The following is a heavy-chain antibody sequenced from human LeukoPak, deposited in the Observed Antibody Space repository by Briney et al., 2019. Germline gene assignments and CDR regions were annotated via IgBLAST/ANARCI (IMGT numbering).Heavy chain of an antibody. D-gene: IGHD4-17*01. Sequence: PGGSLRLSCAASGFTFSSYAMHWVRQAPGKGLEGVAVISYDGSNKYYADSVKGRFTISRDNSKNTLYLQMNSLRAEDTAVYYCARAPDGDYALFAFDIWGQGAMVTVSS. CDR1: GFTFSSYA. V-gene: IGHV3-30-3*01. J-gene: IGHJ3*02. CDR3: ARAPDGDYALFAFDI. CDR2: ISYDGSNK.